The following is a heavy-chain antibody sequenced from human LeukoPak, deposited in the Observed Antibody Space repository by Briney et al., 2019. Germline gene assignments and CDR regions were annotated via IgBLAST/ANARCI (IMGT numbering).Heavy chain of an antibody. V-gene: IGHV3-20*04. Sequence: TGGSLRLSCAASGFTFDDYGMSWVRQAPGKGLEWVSGINWNGGSTGYADSVKGRFTISRDNAKNSLYLQMNSLRAEDTALYYCARDLGGSYNPYYFDYWGQGTLVTVSS. CDR2: INWNGGST. D-gene: IGHD1-26*01. J-gene: IGHJ4*02. CDR1: GFTFDDYG. CDR3: ARDLGGSYNPYYFDY.